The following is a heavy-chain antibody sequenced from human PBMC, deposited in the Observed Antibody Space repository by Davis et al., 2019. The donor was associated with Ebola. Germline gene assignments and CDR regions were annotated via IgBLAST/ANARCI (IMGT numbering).Heavy chain of an antibody. Sequence: SETLSLTCTVSGGSVSSGSYYWSWIRQPPGKGLEWIGYIYYSGSTNYNPSLKSRVTISVDTSKNQFSLKLSSVTAADTAVYYCARDRWELHHLLRASDAFDIWGQGTMVTVSS. J-gene: IGHJ3*02. CDR3: ARDRWELHHLLRASDAFDI. D-gene: IGHD1-26*01. V-gene: IGHV4-61*01. CDR1: GGSVSSGSYY. CDR2: IYYSGST.